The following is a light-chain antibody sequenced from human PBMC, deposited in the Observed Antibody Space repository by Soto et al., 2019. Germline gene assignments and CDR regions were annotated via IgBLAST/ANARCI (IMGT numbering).Light chain of an antibody. J-gene: IGLJ3*02. Sequence: QSALTQPPSASGSPRQSVTISCTGTSSDVGGYNYVSWYQQYPARAPKLMIYEVTKWPSGVPDRFSGSKSGNTASLTVSGLQAEYEADYYCSSYAASNNFYFVFGGGTKLTVL. CDR2: EVT. CDR1: SSDVGGYNY. V-gene: IGLV2-8*01. CDR3: SSYAASNNFYFV.